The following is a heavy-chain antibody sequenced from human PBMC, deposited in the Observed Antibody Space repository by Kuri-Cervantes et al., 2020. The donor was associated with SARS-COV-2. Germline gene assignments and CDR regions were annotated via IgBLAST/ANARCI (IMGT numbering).Heavy chain of an antibody. CDR2: INPNSGGT. D-gene: IGHD4-17*01. CDR1: GYTFTGYY. CDR3: ARDLMTTVTTGAFDI. Sequence: ASVKVSCKASGYTFTGYYMHWVRQAPGQGLEWMGWINPNSGGTNYAQKFQGRVTMTRDTSISIAYMELSRLRSDDTAVYYCARDLMTTVTTGAFDIWGQGTMVTVSS. J-gene: IGHJ3*02. V-gene: IGHV1-2*02.